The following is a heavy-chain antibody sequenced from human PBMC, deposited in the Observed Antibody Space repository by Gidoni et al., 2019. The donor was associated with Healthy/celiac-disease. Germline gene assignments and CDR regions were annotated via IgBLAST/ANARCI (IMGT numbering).Heavy chain of an antibody. CDR1: GFTFSSYS. CDR3: ARDVSVVVVAATPYYFDY. D-gene: IGHD2-15*01. Sequence: EVQLVESGGGLVQPGGSLRLSCAASGFTFSSYSLNWVRQAPGKGLEWVSYISSSSSTIYYADSVKGRFTISRDNAKNSLYLQMNSLRAEDTAVYYCARDVSVVVVAATPYYFDYWGQGTLVTVSS. CDR2: ISSSSSTI. V-gene: IGHV3-48*01. J-gene: IGHJ4*02.